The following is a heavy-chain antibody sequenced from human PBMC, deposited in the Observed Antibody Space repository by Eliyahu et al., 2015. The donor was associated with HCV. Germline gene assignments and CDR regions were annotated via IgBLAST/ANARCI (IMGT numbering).Heavy chain of an antibody. Sequence: QVQLQESGPGLVKPSETLSLTCTVXGGSITPYYWGWIRQPPGKGLEWIGXIHXSGSTNYNPSLKXRVTISVDTSKNQFSLNLTSVTAADTAVYYCASGGGGIAVAGTGGWFDPWGQGTLVTVSS. CDR2: IHXSGST. CDR1: GGSITPYY. J-gene: IGHJ5*02. V-gene: IGHV4-59*01. CDR3: ASGGGGIAVAGTGGWFDP. D-gene: IGHD6-19*01.